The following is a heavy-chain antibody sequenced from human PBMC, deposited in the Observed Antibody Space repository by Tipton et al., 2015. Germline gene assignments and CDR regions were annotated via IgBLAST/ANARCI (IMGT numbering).Heavy chain of an antibody. V-gene: IGHV4-34*01. CDR3: VRDTGYSSGWYYFDY. J-gene: IGHJ4*02. D-gene: IGHD6-19*01. CDR1: GGSFSGYY. CDR2: INHSGST. Sequence: TLSLTCAVYGGSFSGYYWSWIRQPPGKGLEWIGEINHSGSTNYDPSLKSRVTISVDTSKNQFSLKLTSVTAADTAVYYCVRDTGYSSGWYYFDYWGQGTLVTVSS.